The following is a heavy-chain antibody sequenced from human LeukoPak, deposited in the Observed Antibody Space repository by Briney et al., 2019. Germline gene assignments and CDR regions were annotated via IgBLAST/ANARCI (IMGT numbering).Heavy chain of an antibody. CDR2: INHSGST. CDR3: ARESRITIFGVVIRFDY. J-gene: IGHJ4*02. CDR1: GGSFSVYY. Sequence: SETLSLTCAVYGGSFSVYYWSWIRQPPGKGLEWIGEINHSGSTNYNPSLKSRVTISVDTSKNQFSLKLSSVAAADTAVYYCARESRITIFGVVIRFDYWGQGTLVTVSS. D-gene: IGHD3-3*01. V-gene: IGHV4-34*01.